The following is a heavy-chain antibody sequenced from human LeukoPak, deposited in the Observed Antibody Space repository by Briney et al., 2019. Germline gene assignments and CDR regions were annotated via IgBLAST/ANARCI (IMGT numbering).Heavy chain of an antibody. V-gene: IGHV3-30*02. CDR2: IRYDGSNK. CDR1: GFTFSSYG. J-gene: IGHJ6*03. D-gene: IGHD2-2*01. CDR3: AKDGGIVVVPAAKARYYMDV. Sequence: GGSLRLSCAASGFTFSSYGMHWVRQAPGKGLEWVAFIRYDGSNKYYADSVKGRFTISRDNSKNTLYLQMNSLRAEDTAVYYCAKDGGIVVVPAAKARYYMDVWGKGTTVTVSS.